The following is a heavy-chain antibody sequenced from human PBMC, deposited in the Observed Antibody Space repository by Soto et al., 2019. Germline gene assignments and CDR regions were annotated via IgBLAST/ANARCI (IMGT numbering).Heavy chain of an antibody. CDR3: ARAETSGIHYFDY. V-gene: IGHV4-59*02. Sequence: PSVTLSLPCPVTGYSVNSYYRSWMRQPPGKGLECMGYVYYSGSTNYNPSLKSRVTISVDTSKNQISLRLKSVTAADTAVYYCARAETSGIHYFDYWGQGSLVTVSS. D-gene: IGHD6-13*01. CDR1: GYSVNSYY. CDR2: VYYSGST. J-gene: IGHJ4*02.